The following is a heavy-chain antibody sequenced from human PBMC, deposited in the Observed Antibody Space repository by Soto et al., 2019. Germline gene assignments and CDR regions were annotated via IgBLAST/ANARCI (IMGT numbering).Heavy chain of an antibody. D-gene: IGHD1-26*01. CDR3: AKGGVGASGPGGYFDY. J-gene: IGHJ4*02. Sequence: GASVKVSCKASGYTFNNFGITWVRQAPGQGLEWVGWISPYNGNTNYAQKLQGRVSMTTDTSTSTAYMELRSLRSDDTAVYYCAKGGVGASGPGGYFDYWGQRSLVPVSS. CDR2: ISPYNGNT. CDR1: GYTFNNFG. V-gene: IGHV1-18*01.